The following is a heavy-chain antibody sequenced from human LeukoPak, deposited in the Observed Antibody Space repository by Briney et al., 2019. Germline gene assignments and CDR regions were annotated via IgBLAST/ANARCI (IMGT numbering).Heavy chain of an antibody. Sequence: SETLSLTCTVSGGSISGFYWSWIRQPPGKGPEWIGYIYYSGSTNYNPSLKSRVTISVDTSKNQFSLKLSCVTAADTAVYYCARSRLPGTRGYWFDPWGQGTLVTVSS. CDR1: GGSISGFY. CDR3: ARSRLPGTRGYWFDP. J-gene: IGHJ5*02. CDR2: IYYSGST. V-gene: IGHV4-59*01. D-gene: IGHD1-1*01.